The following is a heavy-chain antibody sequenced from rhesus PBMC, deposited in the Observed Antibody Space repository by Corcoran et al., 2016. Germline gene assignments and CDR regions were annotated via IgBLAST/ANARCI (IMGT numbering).Heavy chain of an antibody. Sequence: QVQLQESGPGLVKPSETLSLTCAVSGGSASSSYWWSWIRQPPGKVLEWIGNIYTNIASTNYNPSLKSRVTISKDTSKNQFSLNLSSVTAADTAVYYCARRGYGSGFDYWGQGVLVTVSS. CDR2: IYTNIAST. J-gene: IGHJ4*01. CDR3: ARRGYGSGFDY. CDR1: GGSASSSYW. V-gene: IGHV4S18*01. D-gene: IGHD4-29*01.